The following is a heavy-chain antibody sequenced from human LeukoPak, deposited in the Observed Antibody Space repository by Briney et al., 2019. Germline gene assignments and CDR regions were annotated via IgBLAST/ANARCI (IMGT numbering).Heavy chain of an antibody. CDR2: INHSGST. D-gene: IGHD1-26*01. CDR3: ARALGGSYYYYYMDV. V-gene: IGHV4-39*07. Sequence: SETLSLTCTVSGDSISSSSYYWGWIRQPPGKGLEWIGEINHSGSTNYNPSLKSRVTISVDTSKNQFSLKLSSVTAADTAVYYCARALGGSYYYYYMDVWGKGTTVTVSS. J-gene: IGHJ6*03. CDR1: GDSISSSSYY.